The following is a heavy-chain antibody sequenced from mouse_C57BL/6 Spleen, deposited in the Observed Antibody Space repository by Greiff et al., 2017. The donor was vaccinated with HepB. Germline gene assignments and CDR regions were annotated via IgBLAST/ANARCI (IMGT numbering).Heavy chain of an antibody. CDR2: IYWDDDK. D-gene: IGHD1-1*01. CDR3: ARSTYYYGSSYEAMDY. J-gene: IGHJ4*01. CDR1: GFSLSTSGMG. Sequence: QVTLKVSGPGILQSSQTLSLTCSFSGFSLSTSGMGVSWIRQPSGKGLEWLAHIYWDDDKRYNPSLKSRLTISKDTSRNQVFLKITSVDTADTATYYCARSTYYYGSSYEAMDYWGQGTSVTVSS. V-gene: IGHV8-12*01.